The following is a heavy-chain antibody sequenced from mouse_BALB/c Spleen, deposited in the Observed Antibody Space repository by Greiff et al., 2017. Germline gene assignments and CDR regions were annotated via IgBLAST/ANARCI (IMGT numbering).Heavy chain of an antibody. CDR2: ISSGGGST. CDR3: ARVDWDDYAMDY. J-gene: IGHJ4*01. Sequence: EVQLQQSGGGLVKPGGSLKLSCAASGFAFSSYDMSWVRQTPEKRLEWVAYISSGGGSTYYPDTVKGRFTISRDNAKNTLYLQMSSLKSEDTAMYYCARVDWDDYAMDYWGQGTSVTVSS. D-gene: IGHD4-1*01. CDR1: GFAFSSYD. V-gene: IGHV5-12-1*01.